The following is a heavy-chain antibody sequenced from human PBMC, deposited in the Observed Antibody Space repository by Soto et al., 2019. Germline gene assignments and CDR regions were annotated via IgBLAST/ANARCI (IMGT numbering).Heavy chain of an antibody. Sequence: EVHLVESGGDLVEPGRSLRLSCTASGFTFGDYAMIWFRQAPGKGPEWVGFIRSKPFGGTAEYAASVEGRFTISRDDSKSIAYLQMNSLKIDDTAVYYCARENEPPADSYGDHYYGMDVWGPGTTVTVS. CDR3: ARENEPPADSYGDHYYGMDV. V-gene: IGHV3-49*03. J-gene: IGHJ6*02. D-gene: IGHD5-18*01. CDR1: GFTFGDYA. CDR2: IRSKPFGGTA.